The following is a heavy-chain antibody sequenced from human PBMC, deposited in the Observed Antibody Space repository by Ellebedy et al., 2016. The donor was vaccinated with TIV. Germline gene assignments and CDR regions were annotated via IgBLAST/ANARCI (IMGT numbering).Heavy chain of an antibody. CDR2: VTTGSAYM. D-gene: IGHD6-19*01. J-gene: IGHJ6*02. Sequence: GESLKISCAASGFSFSDYYMNWIRQAPGKGLEWVADVTTGSAYMHYADSVKGRFTISRDDVTNSLFLQMNGLSAEDTAVYYCARGSWACSGSMDVWGQGTTVTVSS. CDR3: ARGSWACSGSMDV. CDR1: GFSFSDYY. V-gene: IGHV3-11*06.